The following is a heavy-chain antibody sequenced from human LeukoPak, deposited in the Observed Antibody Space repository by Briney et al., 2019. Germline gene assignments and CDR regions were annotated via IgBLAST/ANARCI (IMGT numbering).Heavy chain of an antibody. J-gene: IGHJ4*02. D-gene: IGHD6-13*01. CDR1: GGSISSGGYS. CDR3: ARGYSSSWYVDY. Sequence: SQTLSLTCAVSGGSISSGGYSWSWIRQPPGKGLEWIGYICHSGSTYYNPSLKSRVTISVDRSKNQFSLKLSSVTAADTAVYYCARGYSSSWYVDYWGQGTLVTVSS. V-gene: IGHV4-30-2*01. CDR2: ICHSGST.